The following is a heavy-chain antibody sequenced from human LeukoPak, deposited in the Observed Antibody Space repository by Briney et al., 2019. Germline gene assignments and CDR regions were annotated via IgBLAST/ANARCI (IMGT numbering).Heavy chain of an antibody. CDR1: GFTFSNFA. Sequence: GGSLRLSCAASGFTFSNFAMHWVRQAPGKGLEWVSSISSSSSYIYYADSVKGRFTISRDNAKNSLYLQMNSLRAEDTAVYYCARDSGVAVAGYNWFDPWGQGTLVTVSS. V-gene: IGHV3-21*01. CDR3: ARDSGVAVAGYNWFDP. J-gene: IGHJ5*02. CDR2: ISSSSSYI. D-gene: IGHD6-19*01.